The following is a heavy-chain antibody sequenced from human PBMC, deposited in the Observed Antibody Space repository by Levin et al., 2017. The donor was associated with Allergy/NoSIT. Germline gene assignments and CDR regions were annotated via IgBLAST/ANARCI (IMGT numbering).Heavy chain of an antibody. Sequence: GESLKISCAASGFTFSTYSMNWVRQAPGKGLEWVSYISSSSSTIYSADSVKGRFSISRDNAKNSLYLQMNNLRDEDTAVYYCARDPATSGYYPDSWGQGTLFTVSS. D-gene: IGHD3-22*01. CDR3: ARDPATSGYYPDS. J-gene: IGHJ4*02. V-gene: IGHV3-48*02. CDR2: ISSSSSTI. CDR1: GFTFSTYS.